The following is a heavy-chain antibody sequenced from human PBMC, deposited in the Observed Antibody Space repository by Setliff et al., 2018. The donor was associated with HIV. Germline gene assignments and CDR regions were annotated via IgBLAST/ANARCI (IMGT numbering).Heavy chain of an antibody. J-gene: IGHJ3*02. CDR1: GFTFSDHY. CDR2: IKSKTDGGTT. Sequence: GGSLRLSCAVSGFTFSDHYMDWVRQAPGKGLEWVGRIKSKTDGGTTDYAAPVKGRFTISRDDSKNTLYLQMNSLKTEDTAVYYCTTGDCSGGSCSFDIWGQGTMVTVSS. V-gene: IGHV3-15*01. D-gene: IGHD2-15*01. CDR3: TTGDCSGGSCSFDI.